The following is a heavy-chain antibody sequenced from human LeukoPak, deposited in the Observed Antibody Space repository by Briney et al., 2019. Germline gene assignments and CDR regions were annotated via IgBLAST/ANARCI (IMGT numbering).Heavy chain of an antibody. CDR3: AKDRYDSGNFFFDY. Sequence: PSETLSLTCTVSGGSISSYYWSWIRQPPGKGLEWIGYIYYSGSTNYNPSLKSRVTISVDTSKNQFSLKLSSVTAEDTALYYCAKDRYDSGNFFFDYWGQGTLVTVSS. J-gene: IGHJ4*02. V-gene: IGHV4-59*01. CDR2: IYYSGST. CDR1: GGSISSYY. D-gene: IGHD1-26*01.